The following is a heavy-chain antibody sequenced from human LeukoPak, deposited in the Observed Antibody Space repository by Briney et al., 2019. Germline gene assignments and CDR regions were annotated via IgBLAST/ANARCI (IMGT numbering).Heavy chain of an antibody. CDR2: IIPIFGTA. V-gene: IGHV1-69*05. D-gene: IGHD6-6*01. CDR1: GGTFSSYA. Sequence: GASVKVSCKASGGTFSSYAISWVRQAPGQGLEWMGGIIPIFGTANYAQKFQGRVTITTDESTSTAYMELSSLRSEDTAVYYCAIVPSHYYYYGMDVWGQGTTVTVSS. J-gene: IGHJ6*02. CDR3: AIVPSHYYYYGMDV.